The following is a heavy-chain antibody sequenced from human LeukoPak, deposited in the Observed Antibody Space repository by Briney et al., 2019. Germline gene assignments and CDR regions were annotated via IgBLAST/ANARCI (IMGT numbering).Heavy chain of an antibody. CDR2: IYYSGST. D-gene: IGHD3-10*01. Sequence: TFSSYGMSWIRQPPGKGLEWIGSIYYSGSTYYNPSLKSRVTISVDTSKNQFSLKLSSVTAADTAVYYCARTRYYYNSRSYGAPYYFDYWGQGTLVTVSS. J-gene: IGHJ4*02. CDR1: TFSSYG. V-gene: IGHV4-39*01. CDR3: ARTRYYYNSRSYGAPYYFDY.